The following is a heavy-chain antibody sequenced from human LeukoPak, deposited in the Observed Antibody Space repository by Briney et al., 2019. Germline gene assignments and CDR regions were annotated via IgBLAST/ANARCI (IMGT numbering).Heavy chain of an antibody. J-gene: IGHJ4*02. CDR1: GLTFRSYR. CDR3: AREGRVSGYDFDC. CDR2: INSDGSSL. D-gene: IGHD5-12*01. V-gene: IGHV3-74*03. Sequence: GGSLGLSCSGSGLTFRSYRMYWGRQAPGEGGGWGSPINSDGSSLTYADSVKGRFTISRDNAKNTLYLQMNSLRVEDTAVYYCAREGRVSGYDFDCWGQGTLVTVSS.